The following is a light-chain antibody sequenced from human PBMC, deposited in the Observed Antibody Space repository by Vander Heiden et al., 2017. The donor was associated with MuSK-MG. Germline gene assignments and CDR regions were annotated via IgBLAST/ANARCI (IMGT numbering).Light chain of an antibody. CDR2: DTS. Sequence: QAVVTQEPSLTVSPGGTVTPPCGSSTGAVTSGHYPYWHQPKPAQALMILIDDTSNNHSWAPARFSGSLLAATAAMTLSGAQDEDEDYYYCLHSNSGTRVFGGGTKLTVL. CDR1: TGAVTSGHY. V-gene: IGLV7-46*01. J-gene: IGLJ3*02. CDR3: LHSNSGTRV.